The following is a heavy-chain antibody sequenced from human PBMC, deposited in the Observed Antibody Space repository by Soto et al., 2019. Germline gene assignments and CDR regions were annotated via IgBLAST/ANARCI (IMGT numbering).Heavy chain of an antibody. CDR3: ARGSRSITVDY. V-gene: IGHV1-69*02. D-gene: IGHD1-20*01. J-gene: IGHJ4*02. Sequence: SVKVSCKASGGTFSSYTISWVRQAPGQGLEWMGRIIPILGIANYAQEFQGRVTITADKSTSTAYMELSSLRSEDTAVYYCARGSRSITVDYWGQGTLVTVSS. CDR2: IIPILGIA. CDR1: GGTFSSYT.